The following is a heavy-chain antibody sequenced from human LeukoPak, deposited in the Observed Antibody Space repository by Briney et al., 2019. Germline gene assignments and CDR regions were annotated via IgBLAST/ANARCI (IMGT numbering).Heavy chain of an antibody. J-gene: IGHJ4*02. CDR3: ARESCGGDCYSASIDY. CDR2: ISAYNGNT. Sequence: ASVKVSCKASGYTFTSYGISWVRQAPGQGLEWMGWISAYNGNTNYAQKLQGRVTMTTDTSTSTAYKELRSLRSDDTAVYYCARESCGGDCYSASIDYWGQGTLVTVSS. CDR1: GYTFTSYG. V-gene: IGHV1-18*01. D-gene: IGHD2-21*02.